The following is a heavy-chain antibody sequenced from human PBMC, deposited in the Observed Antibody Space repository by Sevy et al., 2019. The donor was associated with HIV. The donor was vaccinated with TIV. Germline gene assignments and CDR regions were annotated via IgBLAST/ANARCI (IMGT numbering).Heavy chain of an antibody. CDR1: GFTFSDYY. CDR2: IISSGSTI. Sequence: GGSLRLSCAASGFTFSDYYMSWIRQAPGKGLEWISYIISSGSTIYYAGSVKGRFTISRDTAKNSPYLEMNSLRAEDTAVYYCARGRAYYDFWSSYTAMDVWGRGTTVTVSS. J-gene: IGHJ6*02. V-gene: IGHV3-11*04. D-gene: IGHD3-3*01. CDR3: ARGRAYYDFWSSYTAMDV.